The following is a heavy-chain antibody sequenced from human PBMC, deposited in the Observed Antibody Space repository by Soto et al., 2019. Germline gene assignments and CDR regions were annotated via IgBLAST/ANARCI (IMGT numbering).Heavy chain of an antibody. CDR1: GNSISGTSSF. D-gene: IGHD4-4*01. Sequence: QLQLRESGPGLVKPSETLSLTCTVSGNSISGTSSFWAWIRQPPGKNLEWIGSVYYTGSTYYNSSLKSRVSISIDTSKNQFSLSLNSVNAADTAVYYCTRRVRSTGLLDYWGQGALVTVSS. CDR3: TRRVRSTGLLDY. J-gene: IGHJ4*02. V-gene: IGHV4-39*01. CDR2: VYYTGST.